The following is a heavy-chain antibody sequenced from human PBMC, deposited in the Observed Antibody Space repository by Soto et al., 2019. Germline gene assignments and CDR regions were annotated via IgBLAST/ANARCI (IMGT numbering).Heavy chain of an antibody. D-gene: IGHD2-15*01. V-gene: IGHV3-30*18. CDR2: MPEAGLNK. Sequence: QVQLVESGGGVVQPGRPLRLPCEAAGFTFSNYGLHWVSKVPGKGPEWVAVMPEAGLNKYYSDSVKARVTLFRDDSKNTLDLQMNSLRAEDTAVYYCVKDRYIGLWYSVDSWGQGTLRTVSS. CDR1: GFTFSNYG. CDR3: VKDRYIGLWYSVDS. J-gene: IGHJ4*02.